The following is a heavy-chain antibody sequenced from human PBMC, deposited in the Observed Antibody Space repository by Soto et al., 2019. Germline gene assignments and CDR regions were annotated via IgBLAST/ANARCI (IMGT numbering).Heavy chain of an antibody. J-gene: IGHJ5*02. D-gene: IGHD1-26*01. CDR1: GNSIPSSRYY. CDR3: ATQEVGGTYVYTFDP. V-gene: IGHV4-39*01. Sequence: SETLSLTCTINGNSIPSSRYYWGWIRHPPGNGLEWIGSIYYSGSTYYNPSLKSRVTISVDMSKNQFSLKLSSVTAADTAVYYCATQEVGGTYVYTFDPWGQGTLVTVS. CDR2: IYYSGST.